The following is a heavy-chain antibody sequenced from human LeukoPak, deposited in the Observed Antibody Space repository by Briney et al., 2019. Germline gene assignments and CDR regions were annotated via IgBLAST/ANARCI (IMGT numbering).Heavy chain of an antibody. J-gene: IGHJ5*01. D-gene: IGHD3-3*02. Sequence: SETLSLTCTVSGASINSDSNYWPWVRQPPGKGLQWIGSIYHTGSTFYNPSLMSRVSISIDSSKNQFSLKLSSVTVADTALYYCARDISISWFYSWGQGTLVSVSS. CDR1: GASINSDSNY. CDR3: ARDISISWFYS. V-gene: IGHV4-39*07. CDR2: IYHTGST.